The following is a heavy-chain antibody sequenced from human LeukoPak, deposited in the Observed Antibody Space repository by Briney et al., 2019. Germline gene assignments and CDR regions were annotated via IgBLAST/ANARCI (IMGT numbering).Heavy chain of an antibody. D-gene: IGHD3-22*01. CDR3: ARWGKYYYDSSGYFY. J-gene: IGHJ4*02. CDR2: IHPNSGGT. Sequence: ASVKVSCTASGYTFTGYYMHWVRQAPGQGLEWMGWIHPNSGGTKYAQRFQGRVTVTRDTSISTVYMELSRLRSDDTAVYYCARWGKYYYDSSGYFYWGQGTLVSVSS. CDR1: GYTFTGYY. V-gene: IGHV1-2*02.